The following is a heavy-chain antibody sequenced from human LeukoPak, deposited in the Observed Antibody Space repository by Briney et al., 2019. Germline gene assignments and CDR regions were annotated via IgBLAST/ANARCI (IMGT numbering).Heavy chain of an antibody. CDR1: GFTFSSYG. D-gene: IGHD2-15*01. CDR2: ISHDGSNK. Sequence: GGSLRLSCAASGFTFSSYGMHWVRQAPGKGLQWVALISHDGSNKYYADSVRGRFTISRDNSNNTLYLQMNSLRVEDTAVYYCAKDQAIYCSSSSCYLGYWGQGTLVTVSS. CDR3: AKDQAIYCSSSSCYLGY. J-gene: IGHJ4*02. V-gene: IGHV3-30*18.